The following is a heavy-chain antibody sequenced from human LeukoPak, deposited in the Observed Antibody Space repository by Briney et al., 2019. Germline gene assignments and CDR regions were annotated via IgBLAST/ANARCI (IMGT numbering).Heavy chain of an antibody. J-gene: IGHJ4*02. CDR1: GFTLGSYW. D-gene: IGHD6-19*01. Sequence: PGGSLRLSCAASGFTLGSYWMGWARQAPGKGLEWVANIRKDGGDKYYVDSVKGRFTISRDNAKNSLYLQMNRLRVEDTAVYYCTRDLSAVDGTGNWGQGTLVTVSS. V-gene: IGHV3-7*04. CDR2: IRKDGGDK. CDR3: TRDLSAVDGTGN.